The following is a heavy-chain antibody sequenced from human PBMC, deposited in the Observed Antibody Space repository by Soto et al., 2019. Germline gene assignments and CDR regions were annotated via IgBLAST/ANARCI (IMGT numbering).Heavy chain of an antibody. Sequence: SETLSLTCTVSGGSISSSSYYWGWIRQPPGKGLEWIGSIYYSGSTYYNPSLKSRVTISVDTSKNQFSLKLSSVTAADTAVYYCARTLHPWFSACGMDVWGQGTTVTVSS. CDR1: GGSISSSSYY. J-gene: IGHJ6*02. D-gene: IGHD3-10*01. CDR3: ARTLHPWFSACGMDV. CDR2: IYYSGST. V-gene: IGHV4-39*01.